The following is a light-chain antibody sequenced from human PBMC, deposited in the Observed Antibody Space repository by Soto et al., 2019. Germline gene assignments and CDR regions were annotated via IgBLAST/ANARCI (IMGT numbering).Light chain of an antibody. CDR2: EVS. Sequence: QSALTQPPSASGSPGQSVTISCTGTSSDVGGYNYVSWYQQHPGKAPKLMIYEVSKRPSGVPDRFSGSKSGNTASLTVSGLQAEDEADYYCSSYPGSNTLYFFGTGTKVTVL. J-gene: IGLJ1*01. CDR1: SSDVGGYNY. CDR3: SSYPGSNTLYF. V-gene: IGLV2-8*01.